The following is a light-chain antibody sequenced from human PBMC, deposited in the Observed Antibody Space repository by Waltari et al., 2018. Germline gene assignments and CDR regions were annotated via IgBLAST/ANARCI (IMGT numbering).Light chain of an antibody. V-gene: IGLV2-14*03. Sequence: QSALTQAAPVSGSPGQSTTNSSTAASRYGGGDKAVSWYQQHPGKAPKIMISDVTNRPSGVSNRFSGSKSGNTASLTISGLQAEDEADYYCSSYTNSGTYVFGTGTKVTVL. J-gene: IGLJ1*01. CDR2: DVT. CDR1: SRYGGGDKA. CDR3: SSYTNSGTYV.